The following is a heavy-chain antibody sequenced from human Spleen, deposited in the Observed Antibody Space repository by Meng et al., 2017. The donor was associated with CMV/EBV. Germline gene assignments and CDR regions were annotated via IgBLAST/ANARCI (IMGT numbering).Heavy chain of an antibody. V-gene: IGHV3-33*06. D-gene: IGHD6-13*01. J-gene: IGHJ4*02. CDR3: AKGLSRSWYVGDY. Sequence: GGSLRLSCAASGFIFSNYAMHWVRQAPGKGLEWVAIIWYDASIKYYADSVKGRFTISRDNSKNTMYLQMNSLRAEDTAVYYCAKGLSRSWYVGDYWGQGALVT. CDR2: IWYDASIK. CDR1: GFIFSNYA.